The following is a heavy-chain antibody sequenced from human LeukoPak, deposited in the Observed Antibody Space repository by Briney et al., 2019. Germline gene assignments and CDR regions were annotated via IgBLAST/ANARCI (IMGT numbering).Heavy chain of an antibody. D-gene: IGHD3-10*01. Sequence: SETLSLTCTVSGDSISSSDYYWGWIRQPPGKGLEWIGSIYHSGSPYYNPSLKSRVTMSLDTSRNQLSLKLSSVTAADTALYYCAGRITMRCSDIWYFYLWGRGTLVTVSA. CDR3: AGRITMRCSDIWYFYL. CDR1: GDSISSSDYY. CDR2: IYHSGSP. V-gene: IGHV4-39*07. J-gene: IGHJ2*01.